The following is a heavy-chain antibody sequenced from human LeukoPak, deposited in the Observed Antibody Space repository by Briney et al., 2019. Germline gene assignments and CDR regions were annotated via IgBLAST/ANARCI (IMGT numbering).Heavy chain of an antibody. CDR3: ARHISIAVAGTRATDY. V-gene: IGHV4-39*01. CDR2: IYYSGST. D-gene: IGHD6-19*01. CDR1: GGSISSYY. Sequence: SETLSLTCTVSGGSISSYYWGWIRQPPGKGLEWIGSIYYSGSTYYNPSLKSRVTISVDTSKNQFSLKLSSVTAADTAVYYCARHISIAVAGTRATDYWGQGTLVTVSS. J-gene: IGHJ4*02.